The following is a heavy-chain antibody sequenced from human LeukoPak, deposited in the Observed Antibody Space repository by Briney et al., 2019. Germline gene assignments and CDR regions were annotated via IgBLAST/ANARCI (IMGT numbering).Heavy chain of an antibody. CDR2: IYYSGST. Sequence: PSETLSLTCTVSGGSISSYYWSWIRQPPGKELEWIGYIYYSGSTNYNPSLKSRVTISVDTSKNQFSLKLSSVTAADTAVYYCARIFADYYDSSGYYFDYWGQGTLVTVSS. J-gene: IGHJ4*02. D-gene: IGHD3-22*01. CDR1: GGSISSYY. V-gene: IGHV4-59*01. CDR3: ARIFADYYDSSGYYFDY.